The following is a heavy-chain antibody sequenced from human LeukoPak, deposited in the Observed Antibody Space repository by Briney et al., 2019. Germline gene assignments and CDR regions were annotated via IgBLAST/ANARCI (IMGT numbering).Heavy chain of an antibody. D-gene: IGHD5-24*01. CDR3: ARGTERWLQTADAFDI. V-gene: IGHV1-8*01. CDR1: GYTFTSYD. CDR2: VNPNSGNT. J-gene: IGHJ3*02. Sequence: ASVKVSCKASGYTFTSYDINWVRQATGQGLEWMGWVNPNSGNTGYAQKFQGRVTMTRNTSISTAYMELSSLRSEDTAVYYCARGTERWLQTADAFDIWGQGTMVTVSS.